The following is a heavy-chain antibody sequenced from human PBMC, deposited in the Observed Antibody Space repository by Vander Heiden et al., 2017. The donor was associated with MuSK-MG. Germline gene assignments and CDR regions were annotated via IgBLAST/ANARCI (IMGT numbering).Heavy chain of an antibody. CDR3: ARDRRGQHYGSGGFDY. CDR1: GFTFSSYA. D-gene: IGHD3-10*01. J-gene: IGHJ4*02. V-gene: IGHV3-23*01. Sequence: EVQLLESGGALVQPGGSLSLSCAASGFTFSSYAMNWVRQAPGRGLEWVSTISGSGANIYYADSLKGRFTISRDNSKNTLFLQMNSLRAEDTAVYYCARDRRGQHYGSGGFDYWGQGTLVTVSS. CDR2: ISGSGANI.